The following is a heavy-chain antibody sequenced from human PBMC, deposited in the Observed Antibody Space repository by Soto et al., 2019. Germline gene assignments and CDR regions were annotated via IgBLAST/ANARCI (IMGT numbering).Heavy chain of an antibody. D-gene: IGHD2-15*01. CDR2: INSDGSVS. CDR3: ARGDCVGGTCYSLAGSFYYYMDV. CDR1: GFTFSNYW. Sequence: EVQLVESEGGLVQPGGSLRLSCVASGFTFSNYWMYWVRQAPGEGLVWVSRINSDGSVSSYADSVKGRLTISRDNVKNTLYLQMDSLRAEDTAVYYCARGDCVGGTCYSLAGSFYYYMDVWGKGTTVTVFS. V-gene: IGHV3-74*01. J-gene: IGHJ6*03.